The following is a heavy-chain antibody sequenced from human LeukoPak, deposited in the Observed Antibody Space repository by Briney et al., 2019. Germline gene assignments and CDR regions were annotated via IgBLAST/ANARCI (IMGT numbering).Heavy chain of an antibody. D-gene: IGHD2-2*01. CDR1: GFTFSSYG. Sequence: GRSLRLSCAASGFTFSSYGMHWVRQAPGKGLEWVAVIWYDGSNKYYADSVKGRFTISRDNSNNTLYLQMNHLRPEDTAVSYSAKAAYNSTSCYQYMPVWGQGTTVTVSS. J-gene: IGHJ6*02. V-gene: IGHV3-33*06. CDR3: AKAAYNSTSCYQYMPV. CDR2: IWYDGSNK.